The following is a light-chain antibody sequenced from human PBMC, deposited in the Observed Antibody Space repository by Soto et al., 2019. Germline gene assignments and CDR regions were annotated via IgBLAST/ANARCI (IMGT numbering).Light chain of an antibody. Sequence: QSALTQPDSVSGSPGQSITISCTGTSSDVGGYNYVSWYQQHPGKAPKLMIYEGSKRPSGVSNRFSGSKSGNTASLTFSGLQAEDEAEYYCSSYTSSSTWVFGGGTKLTVL. V-gene: IGLV2-14*01. J-gene: IGLJ3*02. CDR2: EGS. CDR1: SSDVGGYNY. CDR3: SSYTSSSTWV.